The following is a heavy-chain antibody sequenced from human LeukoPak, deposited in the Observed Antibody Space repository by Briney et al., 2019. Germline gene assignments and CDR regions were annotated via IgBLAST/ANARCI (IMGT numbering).Heavy chain of an antibody. V-gene: IGHV4-59*01. Sequence: PSETLCLTCTVSGGSISSYYWSWIPQPPGKGLEGRGYIYYSGSTNYNTSLKSRVTISVETSKNQFSLKLSSVTAADTAVYYCARHWSPTESYYDILTGYFDYWGQGTLVTVSS. CDR2: IYYSGST. D-gene: IGHD3-9*01. J-gene: IGHJ4*02. CDR1: GGSISSYY. CDR3: ARHWSPTESYYDILTGYFDY.